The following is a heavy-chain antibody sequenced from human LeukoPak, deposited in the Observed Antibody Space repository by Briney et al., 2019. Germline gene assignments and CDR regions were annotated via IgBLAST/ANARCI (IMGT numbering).Heavy chain of an antibody. V-gene: IGHV1-24*01. J-gene: IGHJ4*02. D-gene: IGHD5-24*01. Sequence: ASVKVSCKVSGYTLTELSTHWVRQAPGKGLEWMGGFDPEDGETIYAQKFQGRVTMTEDTSTDTAYMELSSLRSEDTAVYYCATAPDGGGYQFDYWGQGTLVTVSS. CDR3: ATAPDGGGYQFDY. CDR2: FDPEDGET. CDR1: GYTLTELS.